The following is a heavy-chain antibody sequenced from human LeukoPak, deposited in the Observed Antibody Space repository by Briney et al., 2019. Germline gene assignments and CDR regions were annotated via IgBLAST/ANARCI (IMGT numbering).Heavy chain of an antibody. V-gene: IGHV1-2*02. Sequence: ASVKVSCKASGYTFTGYYMHWVRQAPGQGLEWMGWINPNSGDTKYSQKFRGRVTMTRDTSIRTAYMELTRLRSDDTAVYYCATQRGSYLWGTDFDYWGQGTLVTVSS. J-gene: IGHJ4*02. CDR1: GYTFTGYY. CDR2: INPNSGDT. CDR3: ATQRGSYLWGTDFDY. D-gene: IGHD3-16*01.